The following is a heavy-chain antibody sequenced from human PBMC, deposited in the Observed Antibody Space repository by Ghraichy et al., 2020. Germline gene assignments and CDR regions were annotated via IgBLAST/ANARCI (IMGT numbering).Heavy chain of an antibody. V-gene: IGHV3-30*04. D-gene: IGHD3-10*01. CDR3: ARVNLTELLNDAFDI. CDR2: ISYDGRNK. CDR1: GFTFSSYS. Sequence: GEPLNISCAASGFTFSSYSMHWVRQAPGKGLEWVAVISYDGRNKYYEDSVKGRFTISRDNSENTLSLQMNSLRAEDTAVYYCARVNLTELLNDAFDIWGQGTVVTVSS. J-gene: IGHJ3*02.